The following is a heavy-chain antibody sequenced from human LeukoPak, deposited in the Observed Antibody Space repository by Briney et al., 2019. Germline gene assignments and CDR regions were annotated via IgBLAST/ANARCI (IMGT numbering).Heavy chain of an antibody. CDR3: ASERRRDYGSSRFAFDI. Sequence: GASVKVSCKASGYTFTSYGISWVRQAPGQGLEWMGWISAYNGNTNYAQKLQGRVTMTTDTSTSTAYMELRSLRSDDTAVYYCASERRRDYGSSRFAFDIWGQGTMVTVSS. D-gene: IGHD3-22*01. J-gene: IGHJ3*02. V-gene: IGHV1-18*01. CDR2: ISAYNGNT. CDR1: GYTFTSYG.